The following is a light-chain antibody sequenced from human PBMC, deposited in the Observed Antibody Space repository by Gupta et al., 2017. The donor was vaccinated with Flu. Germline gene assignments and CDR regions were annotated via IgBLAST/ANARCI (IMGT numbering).Light chain of an antibody. CDR3: IQSLQTPLP. J-gene: IGKJ2*01. CDR1: HSRLHSNGYNY. Sequence: SHSRLHSNGYNYSDCHLQNPGQTPQLLIYLDSKTASGVPDRFSGSASGTDFTLKISIVAAEDVGVYYCIQSLQTPLPFGQGTKLEI. CDR2: LDS. V-gene: IGKV2-28*01.